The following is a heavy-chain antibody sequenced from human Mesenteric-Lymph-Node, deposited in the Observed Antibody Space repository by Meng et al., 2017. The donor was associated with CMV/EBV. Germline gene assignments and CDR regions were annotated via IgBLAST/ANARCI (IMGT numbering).Heavy chain of an antibody. Sequence: SEILSLTCTVSGGSISSYYWSWIRQPPGKGLEGIGHIYYSGNTNYNPTRKSRVTISVDTSKNQFSLKLSSVTAADTAVYYCARDQALYCSSTSCYYYYGMDVWGQGTTVTVSS. CDR3: ARDQALYCSSTSCYYYYGMDV. CDR1: GGSISSYY. J-gene: IGHJ6*02. CDR2: IYYSGNT. V-gene: IGHV4-59*01. D-gene: IGHD2-2*01.